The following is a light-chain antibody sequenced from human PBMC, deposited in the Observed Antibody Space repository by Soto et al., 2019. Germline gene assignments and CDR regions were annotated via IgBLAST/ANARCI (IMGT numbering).Light chain of an antibody. Sequence: EIVLTQSPGPLSLSPGEKATLSCRASQRVSSSSLAWYQQKPGQAPRLLIYGGSSRATGIPDRFSGSGSGTDFTLTISRLETEDFAVYCCQQYGSSPSTFGQGTKVEIK. CDR3: QQYGSSPST. J-gene: IGKJ1*01. V-gene: IGKV3-20*01. CDR1: QRVSSSS. CDR2: GGS.